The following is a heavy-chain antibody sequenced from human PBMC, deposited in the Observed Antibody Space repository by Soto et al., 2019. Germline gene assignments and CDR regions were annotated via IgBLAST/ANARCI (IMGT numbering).Heavy chain of an antibody. V-gene: IGHV4-38-2*02. J-gene: IGHJ4*02. D-gene: IGHD6-19*01. CDR3: ARDWGTGFHSAFDF. CDR1: GYSISTGFN. CDR2: IYHSGST. Sequence: PSETLSLTCAVSGYSISTGFNWAWIRQPPGKGLEWIGSIYHSGSTYYNLSLKSRVTISSDASKNQISLKLSSVTAADTALYYCARDWGTGFHSAFDFWGQGTLVTVSS.